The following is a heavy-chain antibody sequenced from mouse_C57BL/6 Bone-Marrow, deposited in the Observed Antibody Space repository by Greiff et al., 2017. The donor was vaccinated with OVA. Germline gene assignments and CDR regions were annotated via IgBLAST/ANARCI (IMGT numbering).Heavy chain of an antibody. CDR1: GYTFTSYW. CDR3: AREKDYLFAY. Sequence: QVQLQQPGAELVMPGASVKLSCKASGYTFTSYWMHWVKQRPGQGLEWIGEIDPSDSYTNYNQKFKGKSTLTVDKSSSTAYMQLSSLTSEDSAVYYCAREKDYLFAYWGQGTLVTVSA. V-gene: IGHV1-69*01. D-gene: IGHD2-4*01. CDR2: IDPSDSYT. J-gene: IGHJ3*01.